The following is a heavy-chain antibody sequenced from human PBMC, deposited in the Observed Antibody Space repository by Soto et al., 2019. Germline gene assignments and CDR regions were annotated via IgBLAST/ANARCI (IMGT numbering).Heavy chain of an antibody. J-gene: IGHJ3*02. V-gene: IGHV1-69*13. CDR2: IIPIFGTA. CDR1: GGTFSSYA. Sequence: GASVKVSCKASGGTFSSYATSWVRQAPGQGLEWMGGIIPIFGTANYAQKFQGRVTITADESTSTAYMELSSLRSEDTAVYYCAIAYDPYYYDSSCSGAFDIWGQGTMVTVSS. D-gene: IGHD3-22*01. CDR3: AIAYDPYYYDSSCSGAFDI.